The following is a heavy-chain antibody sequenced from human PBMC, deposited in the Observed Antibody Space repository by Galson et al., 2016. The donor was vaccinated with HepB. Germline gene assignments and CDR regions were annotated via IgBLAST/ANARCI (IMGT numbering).Heavy chain of an antibody. CDR3: AKHTPRPVVYCGVDV. Sequence: CAISGDSVSSNSAAWNWVRQSPSRGLEWQGKTYYRSKWYHDYGLSVRGRITISPDTSKNHFSLQLTSVTPEDTAVYYCAKHTPRPVVYCGVDVWGQGTSVPVAS. J-gene: IGHJ6*02. CDR2: TYYRSKWYH. V-gene: IGHV6-1*01. CDR1: GDSVSSNSAA.